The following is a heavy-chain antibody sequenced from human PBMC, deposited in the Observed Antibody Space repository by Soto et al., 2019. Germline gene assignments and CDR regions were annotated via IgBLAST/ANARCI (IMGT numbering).Heavy chain of an antibody. CDR3: ARTHYDFLSPPQNGDY. D-gene: IGHD3-3*01. Sequence: QVQLVQSGAEGKKPGSSVKVSCKASGGTFSSYAISWVRQAPGQGLEWMGGIIPIFGTANYAQKFQGRVTITADESTSTAYMELSSLRSEDTAVYYCARTHYDFLSPPQNGDYWGQGTLVTVSS. V-gene: IGHV1-69*12. J-gene: IGHJ4*02. CDR1: GGTFSSYA. CDR2: IIPIFGTA.